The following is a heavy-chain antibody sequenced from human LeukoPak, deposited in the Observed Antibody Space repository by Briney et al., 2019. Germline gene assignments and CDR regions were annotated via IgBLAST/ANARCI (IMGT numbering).Heavy chain of an antibody. D-gene: IGHD6-19*01. Sequence: PWETLSLTCTVSGDSISNYYWRWSRQSPGKKLEWGGYMYNRRSTIYNPSLKSRVTISTDPSKNQFSLRLTSVTAADTAVYYCARAEKAVTGTLDYWGQGTLITVSS. J-gene: IGHJ4*02. V-gene: IGHV4-59*01. CDR1: GDSISNYY. CDR2: MYNRRST. CDR3: ARAEKAVTGTLDY.